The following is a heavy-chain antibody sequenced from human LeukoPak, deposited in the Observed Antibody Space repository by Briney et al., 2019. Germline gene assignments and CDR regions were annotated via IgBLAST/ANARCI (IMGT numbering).Heavy chain of an antibody. V-gene: IGHV4-34*01. CDR3: ARPTKRGVIRD. J-gene: IGHJ4*02. CDR1: GGSFSGYY. CDR2: INHSGST. D-gene: IGHD3-10*01. Sequence: SETLSLTCAVYGGSFSGYYWSWIRQPPGKGLEWIGEINHSGSTNYNPSLKSRVTISVDTSKNQFSLKLSSVTAADTAVYYCARPTKRGVIRDWGQGTLVTVSS.